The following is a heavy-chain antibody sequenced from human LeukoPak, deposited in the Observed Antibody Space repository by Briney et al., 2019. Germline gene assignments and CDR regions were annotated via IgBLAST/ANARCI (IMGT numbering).Heavy chain of an antibody. CDR1: GFTFSGYA. J-gene: IGHJ4*02. CDR3: AKDLEGSMVLMVYPRESDGFDY. V-gene: IGHV3-23*01. D-gene: IGHD2-8*01. Sequence: GGSLRLSCAAAGFTFSGYAMSWVRQAPGKGLECVSAISGSGGITYYADSAKSRFTTSTDNSTTTLYLQMNSLRAEDTAVYYRAKDLEGSMVLMVYPRESDGFDYWGQGTLVTVSS. CDR2: ISGSGGIT.